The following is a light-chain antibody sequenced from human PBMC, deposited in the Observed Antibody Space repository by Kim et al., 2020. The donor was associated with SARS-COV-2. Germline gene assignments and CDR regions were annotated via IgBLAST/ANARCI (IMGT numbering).Light chain of an antibody. CDR2: GAS. CDR1: QSVSSS. J-gene: IGKJ2*01. Sequence: GSPGQRATLSCRASQSVSSSLAWYQQKPGQAPRLVIYGASTRATGIPARFSGSGSGTEFTLTITSLQSEDFAVYSCQQYTTWPYTFGQGTKLEI. CDR3: QQYTTWPYT. V-gene: IGKV3-15*01.